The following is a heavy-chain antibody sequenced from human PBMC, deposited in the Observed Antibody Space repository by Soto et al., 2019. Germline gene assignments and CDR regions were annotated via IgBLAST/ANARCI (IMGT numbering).Heavy chain of an antibody. V-gene: IGHV3-23*01. CDR2: ISSTAGRTS. CDR3: AKGVLSFHYGMEV. D-gene: IGHD3-10*01. J-gene: IGHJ6*02. Sequence: GGSLRLSCATSGFTFNTYPMTWFRQAPVNGLEWVASISSTAGRTSSYADSVKGRFAIGRDFSDNSVYLEMNNLRADDTAVYFCAKGVLSFHYGMEVWGQGATVTAS. CDR1: GFTFNTYP.